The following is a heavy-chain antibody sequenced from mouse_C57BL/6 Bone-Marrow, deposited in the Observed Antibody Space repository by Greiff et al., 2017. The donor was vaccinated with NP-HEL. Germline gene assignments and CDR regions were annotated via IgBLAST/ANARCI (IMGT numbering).Heavy chain of an antibody. D-gene: IGHD1-1*01. CDR3: ARHYYYGSSYDAMDY. J-gene: IGHJ4*01. V-gene: IGHV5-15*01. CDR2: ISNLAYSI. Sequence: EVKLMESGGGLVQPGGSLKLSCAASGFTFSDYGMAWVRQAPRKGPEWVAFISNLAYSIYYADTVTGRFTISRENAKNTLYLEMSSRRSEDTAMYYCARHYYYGSSYDAMDYWGQGTSVTVSS. CDR1: GFTFSDYG.